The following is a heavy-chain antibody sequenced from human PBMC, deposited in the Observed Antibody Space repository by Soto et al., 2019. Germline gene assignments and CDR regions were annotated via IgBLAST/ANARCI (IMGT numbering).Heavy chain of an antibody. J-gene: IGHJ6*02. V-gene: IGHV3-30-3*01. CDR2: ISFDGTKK. CDR3: AREEDYGYRYINYGLDV. Sequence: GGSLRLSCAASGFTFNIYALHWVRQAPGKGLEWVAVISFDGTKKYYSDSVKGRFTISRDNLKNTLYLKMNNLRVEDAALYFSAREEDYGYRYINYGLDVWGQGTKVTVS. CDR1: GFTFNIYA. D-gene: IGHD4-17*01.